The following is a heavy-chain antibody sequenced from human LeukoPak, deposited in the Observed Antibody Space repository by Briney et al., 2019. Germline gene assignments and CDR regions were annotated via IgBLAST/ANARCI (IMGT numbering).Heavy chain of an antibody. D-gene: IGHD3-10*01. J-gene: IGHJ4*02. Sequence: GGSLRLSCAASGFXFRNYGMHWVRQAPGKGLEWVALIWHDGSSQYYADSVQGRFTISRDNSNNMLFLQMNSLRAEDTAMYYCGRIGFGSGSRIDCWGQGTLVTVSS. V-gene: IGHV3-33*01. CDR3: GRIGFGSGSRIDC. CDR2: IWHDGSSQ. CDR1: GFXFRNYG.